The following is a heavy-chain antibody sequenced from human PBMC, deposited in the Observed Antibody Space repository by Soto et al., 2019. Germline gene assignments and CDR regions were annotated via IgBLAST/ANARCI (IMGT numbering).Heavy chain of an antibody. D-gene: IGHD3-10*01. CDR2: ISSSGSTI. CDR3: ARVLWFGELLGVNNWFDP. J-gene: IGHJ5*02. Sequence: GESLKISCAASGFTFSDYYMSWIRQAPGKGLEWVSYISSSGSTIYYADSVKGRFTISRDNAKNSLYLQMNSLRAEDTAVYYCARVLWFGELLGVNNWFDPWGQGTLVTVSS. CDR1: GFTFSDYY. V-gene: IGHV3-11*01.